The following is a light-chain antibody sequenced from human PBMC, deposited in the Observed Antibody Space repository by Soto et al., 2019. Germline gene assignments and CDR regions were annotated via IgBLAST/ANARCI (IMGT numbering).Light chain of an antibody. Sequence: QSVLTQSPSASASLGASVKFTCTLSSGHSSYAIAWHQQQPEKGPRYLMKLNSDGSHSKGDGIPDRFSGSSSGAERYLTSSSLQSEDEADYYCQTWGSGIRVVFGGGTKLTVL. CDR2: LNSDGSH. V-gene: IGLV4-69*01. J-gene: IGLJ2*01. CDR3: QTWGSGIRVV. CDR1: SGHSSYA.